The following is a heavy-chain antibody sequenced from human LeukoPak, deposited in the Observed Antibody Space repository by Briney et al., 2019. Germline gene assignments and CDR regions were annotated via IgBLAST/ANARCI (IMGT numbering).Heavy chain of an antibody. D-gene: IGHD4-17*01. CDR1: VLVFSNYA. V-gene: IGHV3-23*01. CDR2: ISGRADST. J-gene: IGHJ4*02. Sequence: GGSLRLSCAASVLVFSNYAMSWVRQAPGRGLEGVSTISGRADSTYSAGSVRGRFTIHRDSYKNTLSLQMDSLRAEDTAVYYCARSPLIRESYGDKIVKFDYWGQGTLVTVSS. CDR3: ARSPLIRESYGDKIVKFDY.